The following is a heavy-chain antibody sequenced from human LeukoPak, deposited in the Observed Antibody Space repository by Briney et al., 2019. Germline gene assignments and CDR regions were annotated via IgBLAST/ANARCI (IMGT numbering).Heavy chain of an antibody. CDR1: GGSFSGYY. CDR2: INHSGST. V-gene: IGHV4-34*01. CDR3: ARMLYYYDSSGDAFDI. J-gene: IGHJ3*02. Sequence: SETLSLTCAVYGGSFSGYYWSWIRQPPGKGLEWIGEINHSGSTNHNPSLKSRVTISVDTSKNQFSLKLSSVTAADTAVYYCARMLYYYDSSGDAFDIWGQGTMVTVSS. D-gene: IGHD3-22*01.